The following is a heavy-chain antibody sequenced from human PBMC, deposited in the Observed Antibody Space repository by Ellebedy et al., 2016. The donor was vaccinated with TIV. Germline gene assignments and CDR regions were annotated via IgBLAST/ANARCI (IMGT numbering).Heavy chain of an antibody. CDR2: INPNSGGT. CDR1: GYTFTGYY. D-gene: IGHD6-19*01. J-gene: IGHJ3*02. V-gene: IGHV1-2*02. CDR3: AREGYSSGSTDAFDI. Sequence: ASVKVSXXASGYTFTGYYMHWVRQAPGQGLEWMGWINPNSGGTNYAQKFQGRVTMTRDTSISTAYMELSRLRSEDTAVYYCAREGYSSGSTDAFDIWGQGTMVTVSS.